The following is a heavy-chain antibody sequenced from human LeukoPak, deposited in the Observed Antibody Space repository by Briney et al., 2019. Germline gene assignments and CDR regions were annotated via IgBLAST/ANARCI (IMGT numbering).Heavy chain of an antibody. J-gene: IGHJ5*02. CDR1: GGSISSYY. CDR3: VGDIMGWKSCFDP. CDR2: IYYSGST. V-gene: IGHV4-59*01. D-gene: IGHD3-16*01. Sequence: SETLSLTCTVSGGSISSYYWSWIRQPPGKGLEWIGYIYYSGSTNYNPSLKSRVTISVDTSKNQFSLKLSSVTAADTAVYYCVGDIMGWKSCFDPGGKETLVTVSS.